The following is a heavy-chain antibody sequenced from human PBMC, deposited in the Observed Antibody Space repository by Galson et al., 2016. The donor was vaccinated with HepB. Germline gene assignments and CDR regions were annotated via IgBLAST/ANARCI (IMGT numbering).Heavy chain of an antibody. CDR1: GFPFSNYG. CDR3: AWGMVFARR. D-gene: IGHD2-8*01. CDR2: ISYDRTKK. J-gene: IGHJ4*02. V-gene: IGHV3-30*03. Sequence: SLRLSCAATGFPFSNYGMHWGRQAPGKGLEWVAVISYDRTKKNCADSVKGRYTISRDNYKNTRDLQMNSLRVEDTAVYYCAWGMVFARRWGQGTLVTVSS.